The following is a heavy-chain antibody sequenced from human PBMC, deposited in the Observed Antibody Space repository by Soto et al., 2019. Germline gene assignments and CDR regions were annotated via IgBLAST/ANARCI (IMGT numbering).Heavy chain of an antibody. CDR3: ATDGAAGSVMEV. V-gene: IGHV3-21*01. CDR1: GFTFSTYG. Sequence: EMQLVESGGGLVKPGGSLRLSCAASGFTFSTYGMNWVRQAPGKGLEWVSSISSGSEYIYYADSLKGRLTISRDNARNSLELQLNSRRAEDTAVYYCATDGAAGSVMEVWGQGTTVTVYS. CDR2: ISSGSEYI. D-gene: IGHD6-13*01. J-gene: IGHJ6*02.